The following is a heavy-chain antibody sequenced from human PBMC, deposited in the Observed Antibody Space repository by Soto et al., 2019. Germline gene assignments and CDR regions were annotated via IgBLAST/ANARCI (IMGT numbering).Heavy chain of an antibody. Sequence: QVQLVHSGAEVKRPGSSVKVSCKASGDTFTFYSINWVRQAPGLGLEWMGRINPILSMSNYAQRFQGRVTMTADKSTSTAYMELSRLRSEDTAIYYCASSYGSGYRAFDYWGQGALFTFSS. CDR2: INPILSMS. CDR3: ASSYGSGYRAFDY. V-gene: IGHV1-69*02. CDR1: GDTFTFYS. J-gene: IGHJ4*02. D-gene: IGHD3-10*01.